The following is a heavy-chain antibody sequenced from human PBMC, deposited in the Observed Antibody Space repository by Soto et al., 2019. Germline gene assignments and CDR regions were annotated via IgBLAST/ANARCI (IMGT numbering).Heavy chain of an antibody. CDR2: IKTKTDGGTT. D-gene: IGHD6-19*01. CDR3: TTDWGSGWRS. J-gene: IGHJ5*02. CDR1: GFTFSSAW. V-gene: IGHV3-15*01. Sequence: GGSLRLSCAASGFTFSSAWMIWVRQAPGKGLEWVGRIKTKTDGGTTDYAAPVKGRFTISRDDSKYTLYLHMDSLKTEDTAVYYGTTDWGSGWRSWGQGTLVTVSS.